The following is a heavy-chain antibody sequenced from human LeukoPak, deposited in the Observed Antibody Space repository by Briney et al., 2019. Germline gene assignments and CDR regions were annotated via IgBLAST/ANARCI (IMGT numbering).Heavy chain of an antibody. Sequence: SETLSLTCTVSGGSISSGGYYWSWIRQHPGKSLEWIGYIYYSGSTYYNPSLKSRVTISVDTSKNQFSLKLSSVTAADTAVYYCARALQQDYYYGMDVWGQGTTVTVSS. D-gene: IGHD4-11*01. CDR3: ARALQQDYYYGMDV. J-gene: IGHJ6*02. CDR2: IYYSGST. CDR1: GGSISSGGYY. V-gene: IGHV4-31*03.